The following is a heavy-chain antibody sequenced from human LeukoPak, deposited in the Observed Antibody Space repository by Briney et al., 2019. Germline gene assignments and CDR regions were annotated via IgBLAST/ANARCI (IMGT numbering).Heavy chain of an antibody. J-gene: IGHJ4*02. Sequence: GSLRLSCAGSGFAFESFTMTWVRQAPGKGLEWVSLISDTGRDINYADSVRGRFTISRDNTKNSLFLQMDSLRVEDTAIYYCAKGLFSAYDKYLDSWGQGTLVTVSS. D-gene: IGHD5-12*01. CDR2: ISDTGRDI. CDR1: GFAFESFT. V-gene: IGHV3-21*04. CDR3: AKGLFSAYDKYLDS.